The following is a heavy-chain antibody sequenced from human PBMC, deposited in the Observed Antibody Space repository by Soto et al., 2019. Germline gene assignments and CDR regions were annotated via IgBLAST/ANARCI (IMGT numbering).Heavy chain of an antibody. D-gene: IGHD2-15*01. CDR3: EREVAPAAFDI. J-gene: IGHJ3*02. CDR2: IYYSGST. V-gene: IGHV4-31*03. CDR1: GGSISSGGYY. Sequence: LSLTCTVSGGSISSGGYYWSWIRQHPGKGLEWIGYIYYSGSTYYNPSLKSRVTISVDTSKSQFSLKLSSVTAADTAVYYCEREVAPAAFDIRGQGTMVTVSS.